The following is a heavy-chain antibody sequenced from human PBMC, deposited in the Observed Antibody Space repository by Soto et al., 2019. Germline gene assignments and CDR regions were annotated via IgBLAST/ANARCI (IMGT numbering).Heavy chain of an antibody. D-gene: IGHD3-9*01. CDR1: GFTFSSYA. V-gene: IGHV3-30-3*01. J-gene: IGHJ6*02. CDR3: ARDRLVLRYFDWSYYYYGMDV. CDR2: ISYDGSNK. Sequence: QVQLVESGGGVVQPGRSLRLSCAASGFTFSSYAMHWVRQAPGKGLEWVAVISYDGSNKYYADSVKGRFTISRDNSTNTLYLQMNSLRAEDTAVYYCARDRLVLRYFDWSYYYYGMDVWGQGTTVTVSS.